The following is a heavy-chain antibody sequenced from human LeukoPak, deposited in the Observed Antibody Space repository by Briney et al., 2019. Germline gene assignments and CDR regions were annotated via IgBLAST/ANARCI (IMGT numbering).Heavy chain of an antibody. CDR2: INPSGGST. CDR1: GYTFTIYY. Sequence: GASVKVSFTASGYTFTIYYMHWVRQAPGQGLEWMGIINPSGGSTSYAQKFQGRVTMTRDMSTSTVYMELSSLRSEDTAVYYCARTWTGGYWGQGTLVTVSS. V-gene: IGHV1-46*01. J-gene: IGHJ4*02. CDR3: ARTWTGGY. D-gene: IGHD3/OR15-3a*01.